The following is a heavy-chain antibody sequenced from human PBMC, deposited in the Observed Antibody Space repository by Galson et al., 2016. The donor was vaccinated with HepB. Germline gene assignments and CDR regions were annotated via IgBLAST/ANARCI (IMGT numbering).Heavy chain of an antibody. J-gene: IGHJ6*02. Sequence: SLRLSCAASGFTFSSYWMSWVRQAPGKGLEWVANINQGGSEEKYVDSVKGRFTISRDNAKNSLYLQMSSLGAEDTARYYCVRRLDTEGRIGGWGWGMDVWGQGTTVTDFS. V-gene: IGHV3-7*01. CDR3: VRRLDTEGRIGGWGWGMDV. CDR2: INQGGSEE. CDR1: GFTFSSYW. D-gene: IGHD3-10*01.